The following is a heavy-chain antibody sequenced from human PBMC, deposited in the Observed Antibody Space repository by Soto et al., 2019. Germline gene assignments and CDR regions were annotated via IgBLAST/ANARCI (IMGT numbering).Heavy chain of an antibody. CDR3: ARTHAQSSGSCLDF. CDR1: GDSISSSTYS. V-gene: IGHV4-39*01. CDR2: IYYSGKT. J-gene: IGHJ4*01. Sequence: SETLSLTCTVSGDSISSSTYSWGWIRQPPGKGLEYIGTIYYSGKTYYNWPLESRVTMSLDTSKNQFSLRLTSVTAADTAVYYCARTHAQSSGSCLDFWGHGTLVTVSS. D-gene: IGHD3-22*01.